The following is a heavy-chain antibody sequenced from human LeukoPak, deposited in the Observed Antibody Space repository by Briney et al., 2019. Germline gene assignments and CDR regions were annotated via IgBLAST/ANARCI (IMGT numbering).Heavy chain of an antibody. CDR1: GYTFTSYG. Sequence: ASVKVSCKASGYTFTSYGISWVRQAPGQGLEWMGWISAYNGNTNYAQKLQGRVTMTRNTSISTAYMELSSLRSEDTAVYYCARVIDHYDSSGYAFDIWGQGTMVTVSS. J-gene: IGHJ3*02. CDR3: ARVIDHYDSSGYAFDI. V-gene: IGHV1-18*01. CDR2: ISAYNGNT. D-gene: IGHD3-22*01.